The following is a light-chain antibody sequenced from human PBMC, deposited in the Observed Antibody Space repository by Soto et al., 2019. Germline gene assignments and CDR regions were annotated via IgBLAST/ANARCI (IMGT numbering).Light chain of an antibody. CDR2: EVS. V-gene: IGLV2-14*01. Sequence: LTQPASVSGSPGQSITISCTGTSSDVGGYNYVSWYQQHPGKAPKLMIYEVSNRPSGVSNRFSGSKSGNTASLTISGLQAEDEADYYCSSYTSSSTPYVFGTGTKVTVL. CDR3: SSYTSSSTPYV. CDR1: SSDVGGYNY. J-gene: IGLJ1*01.